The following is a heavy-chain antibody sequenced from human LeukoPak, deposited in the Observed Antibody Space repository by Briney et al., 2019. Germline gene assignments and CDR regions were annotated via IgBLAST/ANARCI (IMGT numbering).Heavy chain of an antibody. V-gene: IGHV4-61*01. D-gene: IGHD2-21*01. J-gene: IGHJ6*02. Sequence: SETLSLTCTVSGGSVSSGTSYWSWVRQPPGKGLEWVGHVYNSGGTNYNPSLKSRVTITIDTSKNQFSLKLTSVTAADTAVYFCARDRVVVIAYYGMGVWGQGTTVTVSS. CDR3: ARDRVVVIAYYGMGV. CDR2: VYNSGGT. CDR1: GGSVSSGTSY.